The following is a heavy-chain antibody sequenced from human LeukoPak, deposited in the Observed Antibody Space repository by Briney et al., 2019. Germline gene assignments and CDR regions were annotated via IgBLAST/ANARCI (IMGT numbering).Heavy chain of an antibody. D-gene: IGHD5-18*01. J-gene: IGHJ3*02. CDR3: ARGSTAMVQDAFDI. CDR2: INHSGST. CDR1: GGSFSGYY. Sequence: SETLSLTCAVYGGSFSGYYWSWIRQPPGKGLGWIGEINHSGSTNYNPSLKSRVTISVDTSKNQFSLKLSSVTAADTAVYYCARGSTAMVQDAFDIWGQGTMVTVSS. V-gene: IGHV4-34*01.